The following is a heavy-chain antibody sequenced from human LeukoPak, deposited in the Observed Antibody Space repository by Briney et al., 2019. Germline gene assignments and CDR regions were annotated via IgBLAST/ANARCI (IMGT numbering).Heavy chain of an antibody. CDR1: GYTFTSYA. CDR2: INAGNGNT. V-gene: IGHV1-3*01. D-gene: IGHD3-22*01. CDR3: ARGTFDYYDSSGYNDY. Sequence: GASVKVSCKASGYTFTSYAMHWVRQAPGQRLEWMGWINAGNGNTKYSQKFQGRVTITRDTSASTAYMELSSLRSEDTAVYYCARGTFDYYDSSGYNDYWGQGTLVTVSS. J-gene: IGHJ4*02.